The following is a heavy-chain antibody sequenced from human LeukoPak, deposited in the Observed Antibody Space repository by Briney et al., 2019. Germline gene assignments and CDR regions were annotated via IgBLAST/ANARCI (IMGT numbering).Heavy chain of an antibody. D-gene: IGHD4-17*01. CDR3: ARNDGDWQRYYFEL. CDR1: GYTFSNYA. Sequence: GGSLRLSCAASGYTFSNYAMSWVRQPPGKGLEWVSTISGSAYATYYADSVKGRFTISRDNSKNTLNLQLSTLRAEDTAIYYCARNDGDWQRYYFELWGQGSLVTVSS. V-gene: IGHV3-23*01. CDR2: ISGSAYAT. J-gene: IGHJ4*02.